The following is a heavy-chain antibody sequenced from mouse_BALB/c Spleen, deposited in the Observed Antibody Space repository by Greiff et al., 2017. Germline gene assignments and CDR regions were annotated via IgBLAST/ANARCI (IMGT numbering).Heavy chain of an antibody. CDR2: ISNGGGST. D-gene: IGHD2-3*01. Sequence: EVKLVESGGGLVQPGGSLKLSCAASGFTFSSYTMSWVRQTPEKRLEWVAYISNGGGSTYYPDTVKGRFTISRDNAKNTLYLQMSSLKSEDTAMYYCARHRDGYYWFAYWGQGTLVTVSA. CDR1: GFTFSSYT. J-gene: IGHJ3*01. CDR3: ARHRDGYYWFAY. V-gene: IGHV5-12-2*01.